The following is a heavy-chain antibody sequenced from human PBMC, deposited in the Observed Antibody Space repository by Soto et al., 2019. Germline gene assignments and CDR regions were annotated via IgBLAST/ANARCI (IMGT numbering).Heavy chain of an antibody. D-gene: IGHD3-10*01. Sequence: QVQLVQSGAEVKKPGASVKVSCKASGYTFTGYYMHWVRQAPGQGLEWMGWINPNSGGTNYAQKFQGRVTMTRDTSISTAYMELSRLRSDDTAVYYCARAAPAMVRGGGYGMDVWGQGTTVTVSS. CDR2: INPNSGGT. V-gene: IGHV1-2*02. J-gene: IGHJ6*02. CDR3: ARAAPAMVRGGGYGMDV. CDR1: GYTFTGYY.